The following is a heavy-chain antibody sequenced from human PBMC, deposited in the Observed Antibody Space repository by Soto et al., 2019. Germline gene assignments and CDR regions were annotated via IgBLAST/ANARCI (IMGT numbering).Heavy chain of an antibody. V-gene: IGHV3-53*01. J-gene: IGHJ6*02. CDR3: ARGDGFILAV. Sequence: GGSLRLSCAASGFTVNSNYMSWVRQAPGEGLQWVSITNTGGTTYYADSVKGRFTVSRDNSKNTLYLQMNSLRAEDTAVYYCARGDGFILAVWGQGTTVTVSS. D-gene: IGHD1-26*01. CDR2: TNTGGTT. CDR1: GFTVNSNY.